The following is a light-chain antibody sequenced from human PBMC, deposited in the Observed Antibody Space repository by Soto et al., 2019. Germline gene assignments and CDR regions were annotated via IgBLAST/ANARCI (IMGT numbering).Light chain of an antibody. J-gene: IGKJ4*01. V-gene: IGKV3-15*01. Sequence: DIILTQSPAIVSVSPGERATLSCRASRSVGTNLAWYQHKHGQAPRLLIYGSSTRVTDIPARFSGSGTGTDFALTINYLKSEDFGVYDCQRYDKSPPPVTFGGGTKVEI. CDR3: QRYDKSPPPVT. CDR1: RSVGTN. CDR2: GSS.